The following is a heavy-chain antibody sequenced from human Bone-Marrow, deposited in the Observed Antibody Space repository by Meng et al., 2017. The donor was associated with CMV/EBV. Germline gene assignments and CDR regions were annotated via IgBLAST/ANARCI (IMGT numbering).Heavy chain of an antibody. CDR3: ASKRLAARGVDY. J-gene: IGHJ4*02. Sequence: GESLKISCAASGFTFSSYAMSWVRQAPGKGLEWVSVIYSGGSTYYADSVKGRFTISRDNSKNTLYLQMNSLRAEDTAVYYCASKRLAARGVDYWGQGTLVTVPS. V-gene: IGHV3-23*03. D-gene: IGHD6-6*01. CDR2: IYSGGST. CDR1: GFTFSSYA.